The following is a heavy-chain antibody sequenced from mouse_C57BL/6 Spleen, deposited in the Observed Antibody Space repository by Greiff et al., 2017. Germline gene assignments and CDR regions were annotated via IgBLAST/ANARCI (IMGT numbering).Heavy chain of an antibody. J-gene: IGHJ2*01. V-gene: IGHV5-6*01. CDR2: ISSGGSYT. CDR1: GFTFSSYG. CDR3: ARQGASYVDY. Sequence: EVHLVEPGGDLVKPGGSLKLSCEASGFTFSSYGMSWVRQTPDKRLEWVATISSGGSYTYYPDSVKGRFTISRDNAKNTLYLQMRSLKTEDTALYYCARQGASYVDYWGQGTTLTVSS.